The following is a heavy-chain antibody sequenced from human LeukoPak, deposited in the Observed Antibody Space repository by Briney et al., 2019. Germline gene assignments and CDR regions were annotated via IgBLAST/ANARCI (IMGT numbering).Heavy chain of an antibody. CDR3: AMSEDIFGPDAFDI. J-gene: IGHJ3*02. Sequence: AASVKVSCKASGYTLSGYYIHWVRQAPGQGLEWMGWINTNTGNPTYAQGFTGRFVFSLDTSVSTAYLQISSLKAEDTAVYYCAMSEDIFGPDAFDIWGQGTMVTVSS. D-gene: IGHD2-15*01. CDR1: GYTLSGYY. CDR2: INTNTGNP. V-gene: IGHV7-4-1*02.